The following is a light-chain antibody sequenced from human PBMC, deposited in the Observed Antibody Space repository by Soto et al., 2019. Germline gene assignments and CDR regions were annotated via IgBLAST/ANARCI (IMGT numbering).Light chain of an antibody. CDR1: QALSNY. J-gene: IGKJ4*01. CDR2: SAS. CDR3: QQLSRYPLT. V-gene: IGKV1-9*01. Sequence: DIQLTQSPSVLSASVGDTVTITCRASQALSNYLAWYQQKPGKAPDLLINSASTLQSGVPSRFSGSGSETEFSLTIRALKPEDFATYYCQQLSRYPLTFGGGTKVDIK.